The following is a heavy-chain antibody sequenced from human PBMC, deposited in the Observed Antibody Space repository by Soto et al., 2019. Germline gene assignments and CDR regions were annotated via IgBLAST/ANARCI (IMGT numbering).Heavy chain of an antibody. CDR2: IYPGDSDT. J-gene: IGHJ3*02. CDR1: GYSFTSYW. D-gene: IGHD5-12*01. CDR3: ATSVEMATTKGDAFDI. Sequence: GESLKISCKGSGYSFTSYWIGWVRQMPGKGLEWMGIIYPGDSDTRYSPSFQGQVTISADKSISTAYLQWSSLKAPDTAMYYCATSVEMATTKGDAFDIWGQGTMVTVSS. V-gene: IGHV5-51*01.